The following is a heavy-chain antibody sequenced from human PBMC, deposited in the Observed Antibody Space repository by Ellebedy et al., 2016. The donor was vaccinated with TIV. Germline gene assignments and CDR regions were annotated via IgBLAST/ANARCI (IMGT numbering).Heavy chain of an antibody. J-gene: IGHJ3*02. CDR3: ATSHDYTAFDI. CDR1: GFNFRTYA. V-gene: IGHV3-30-3*01. CDR2: ISYDGSNR. Sequence: GGSLRLSXAASGFNFRTYAMHWVRQAPGRGLEWVAIISYDGSNRDSADSVKGRFTISRDNSKNTLYLQMNSLRAEDTAVYYCATSHDYTAFDIWGQGTMVTVSP. D-gene: IGHD4-11*01.